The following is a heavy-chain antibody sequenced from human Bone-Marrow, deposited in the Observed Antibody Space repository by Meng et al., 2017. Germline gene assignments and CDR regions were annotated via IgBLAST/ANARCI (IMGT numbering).Heavy chain of an antibody. CDR1: GFTFDDYA. J-gene: IGHJ1*01. CDR2: ISWNSGSI. Sequence: SLKISCAASGFTFDDYAMHWVRQAPGKGLEWVPVISWNSGSIGYADSVKGRLTISRDNAKNSLYLQINSLRAEDTALYHCARNYGIAVAGPFQHCGQGTLVTVSS. CDR3: ARNYGIAVAGPFQH. D-gene: IGHD6-19*01. V-gene: IGHV3-9*01.